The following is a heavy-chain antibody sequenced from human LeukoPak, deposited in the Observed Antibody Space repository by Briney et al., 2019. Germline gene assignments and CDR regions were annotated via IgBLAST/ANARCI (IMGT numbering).Heavy chain of an antibody. CDR2: INHSGST. V-gene: IGHV4-34*01. D-gene: IGHD6-19*01. J-gene: IGHJ5*02. CDR3: ARGRSSGLLDNWFDP. Sequence: PSETLSLTCAVYGGSFSGYYWSWVRQPPGKGLEWIGEINHSGSTNYNPSLKSRVTISVDTSKNQFSLKLSSVTAADTAVYYCARGRSSGLLDNWFDPWGQGTLVTVSS. CDR1: GGSFSGYY.